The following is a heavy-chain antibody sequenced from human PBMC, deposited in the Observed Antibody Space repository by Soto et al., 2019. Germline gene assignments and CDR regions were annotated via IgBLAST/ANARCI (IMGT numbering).Heavy chain of an antibody. Sequence: QLQLQESGPGLVKPSETLALTCTVSGGSIRSSSYYWGWIRQPPGKGLEWIGSSYYSGSTNYNPSLKCRVTISVDTSKNRCSLKLRSVTAAVTAVYCGASRDSPPHYRYWCQGSLVTVSS. J-gene: IGHJ4*02. CDR2: SYYSGST. D-gene: IGHD3-16*02. CDR3: ASRDSPPHYRY. CDR1: GGSIRSSSYY. V-gene: IGHV4-39*01.